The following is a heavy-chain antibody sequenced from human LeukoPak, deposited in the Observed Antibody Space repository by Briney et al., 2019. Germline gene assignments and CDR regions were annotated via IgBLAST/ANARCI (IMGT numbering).Heavy chain of an antibody. V-gene: IGHV4-59*12. J-gene: IGHJ4*02. CDR3: AKDLILMAAAGFFDY. D-gene: IGHD6-13*01. Sequence: SETLSLTCTVSGGSISSYYWSWIRQPPGKGLEWIGYIYYSGSTNYSPSLRSRVTISVDTSKNQFSLKLSSVTAADTAVYYCAKDLILMAAAGFFDYWGQGTLVTVSS. CDR2: IYYSGST. CDR1: GGSISSYY.